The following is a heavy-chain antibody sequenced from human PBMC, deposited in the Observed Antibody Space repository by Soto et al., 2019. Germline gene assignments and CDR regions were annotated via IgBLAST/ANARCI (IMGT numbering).Heavy chain of an antibody. CDR1: GFTFSSYA. V-gene: IGHV3-23*01. D-gene: IGHD3-10*01. CDR3: AKDRGSTFQFDY. J-gene: IGHJ4*02. CDR2: ISGSGGST. Sequence: HPGGSLRLSCAASGFTFSSYAMSWVRQAPGKGLEWVSAISGSGGSTYYADSVKGRFTISRDNSKNTLYLQMNSLRAEDTAVYYCAKDRGSTFQFDYWGQGTLVTVSS.